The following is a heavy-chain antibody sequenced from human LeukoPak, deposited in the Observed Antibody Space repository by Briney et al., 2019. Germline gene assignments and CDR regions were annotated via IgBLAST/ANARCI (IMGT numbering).Heavy chain of an antibody. Sequence: GGSLRLSCAASGFTFSNYWMHWVHQGPGKGLVWVSRISPDGSTTTYADSVKGRFIISRDSAQNTVYLQMSSLRLEDTAVYYCAREYSISSGRAFDYWGQGTLVTVSS. J-gene: IGHJ4*02. V-gene: IGHV3-74*01. CDR1: GFTFSNYW. D-gene: IGHD6-6*01. CDR3: AREYSISSGRAFDY. CDR2: ISPDGSTT.